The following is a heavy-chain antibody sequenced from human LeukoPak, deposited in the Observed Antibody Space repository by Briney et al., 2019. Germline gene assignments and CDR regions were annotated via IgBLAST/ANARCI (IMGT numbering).Heavy chain of an antibody. D-gene: IGHD6-19*01. CDR1: VFIFHDYD. CDR3: ARVSDISVAAYFHY. V-gene: IGHV3-20*04. Sequence: GGSLRLPCAASVFIFHDYDMRGVRQAPGKGLEGVSNINWNGDSIGYADSVKGRFTISRDNDKNSLYLQMNSLRAEDTALYYCARVSDISVAAYFHYWGQGTLVTVSS. J-gene: IGHJ4*02. CDR2: INWNGDSI.